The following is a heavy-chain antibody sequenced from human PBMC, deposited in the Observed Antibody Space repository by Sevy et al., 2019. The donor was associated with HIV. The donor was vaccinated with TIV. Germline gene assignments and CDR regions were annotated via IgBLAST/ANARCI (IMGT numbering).Heavy chain of an antibody. V-gene: IGHV3-23*01. J-gene: IGHJ6*02. CDR2: ISGSGGST. CDR3: AKSSYDSSGYSYGMDV. D-gene: IGHD3-22*01. Sequence: GGSLRLSCAASGFTFSSYAMSWVRQAPGKGLEWVSAISGSGGSTYYADSVKGRFTISSDNSKNTLYLQMNSLRAEDTAVYYCAKSSYDSSGYSYGMDVWGQGTTVTVSS. CDR1: GFTFSSYA.